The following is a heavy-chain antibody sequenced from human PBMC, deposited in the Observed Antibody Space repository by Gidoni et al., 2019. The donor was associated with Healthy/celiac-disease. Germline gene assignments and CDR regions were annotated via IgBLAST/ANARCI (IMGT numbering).Heavy chain of an antibody. J-gene: IGHJ4*02. D-gene: IGHD3-22*01. V-gene: IGHV2-5*01. CDR3: ARIDYYDSSGSFDY. CDR2: IYWNDDK. Sequence: QITLKESGPTLVKPTQTLTLTCTFSGFSLSTSGVGVGWIRQPPGKALEWLALIYWNDDKRYSPSLKSRLTITKDTSKNQVVLTMTNMDPVDTATYYCARIDYYDSSGSFDYWGQGTLVTVSS. CDR1: GFSLSTSGVG.